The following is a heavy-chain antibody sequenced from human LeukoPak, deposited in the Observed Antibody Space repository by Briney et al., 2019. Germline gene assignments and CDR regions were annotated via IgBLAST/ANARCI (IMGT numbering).Heavy chain of an antibody. J-gene: IGHJ5*02. CDR2: IYYSGST. Sequence: SETLSLTCTVSGGSISSSSYYWGWIRQPPGKGLEWIGSIYYSGSTYYNPSLKSRVTISVDTSKNQFSLKLSSVTAADTAVYYCARVGLASGWFDPWGQGTLVTVSS. D-gene: IGHD3-16*01. V-gene: IGHV4-39*01. CDR1: GGSISSSSYY. CDR3: ARVGLASGWFDP.